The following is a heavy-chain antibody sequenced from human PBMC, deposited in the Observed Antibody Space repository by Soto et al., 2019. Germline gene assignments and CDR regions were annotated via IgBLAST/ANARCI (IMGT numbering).Heavy chain of an antibody. CDR3: ARDLWGYCGTDCYPLDV. CDR1: GGTISRYY. Sequence: QVQLQESGPGLVKPSETLSLTCTVSGGTISRYYWSWIRQPPGKGLEWIGYMYNTGSTVYNPSFKSRVPRSGDTSKNQFSLKLNSVTAADTAVYYCARDLWGYCGTDCYPLDVWGQGTTVTVSS. CDR2: MYNTGST. J-gene: IGHJ6*02. V-gene: IGHV4-59*01. D-gene: IGHD2-21*02.